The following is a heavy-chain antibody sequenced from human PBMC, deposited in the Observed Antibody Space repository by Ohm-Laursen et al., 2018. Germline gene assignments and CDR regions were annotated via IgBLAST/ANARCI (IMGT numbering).Heavy chain of an antibody. CDR1: DAAFRRDY. J-gene: IGHJ4*02. D-gene: IGHD6-19*01. Sequence: SETLSLTCIVSDAAFRRDYWTWIRQFPGREMEWIGYIHSDGRTVYNPSLRSRLTMSIDTSKRHFSLRLTSATAADTAIYYCARLPDHSGWPFDYWGQGTLVTVAS. CDR2: IHSDGRT. V-gene: IGHV4-59*12. CDR3: ARLPDHSGWPFDY.